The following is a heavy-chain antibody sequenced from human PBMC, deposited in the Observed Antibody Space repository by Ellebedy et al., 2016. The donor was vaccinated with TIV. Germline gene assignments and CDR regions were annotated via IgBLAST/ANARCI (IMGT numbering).Heavy chain of an antibody. Sequence: GESLKISCAASGFTFSSYGMHWVRQAPGKGLEWVAFIRYDGSNKYYAVSVKGRFTISRDNSKNTLYLQMNSLRAEYTAVYYCAKIGAAGIPFYHYYYGMDVWGQGTTVTVSS. J-gene: IGHJ6*02. CDR3: AKIGAAGIPFYHYYYGMDV. CDR1: GFTFSSYG. D-gene: IGHD6-13*01. V-gene: IGHV3-30*02. CDR2: IRYDGSNK.